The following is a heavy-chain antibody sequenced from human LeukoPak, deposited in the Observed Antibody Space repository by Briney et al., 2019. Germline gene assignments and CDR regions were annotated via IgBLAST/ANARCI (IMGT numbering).Heavy chain of an antibody. J-gene: IGHJ3*02. Sequence: GGSLRLSCSASGFTFSNFGMHWVRQAPGKGLEWVAVISYDGSLKHYLDSVKGRFTISRDNSKSTLYLQMDSLRVEDTAVYYCAKKYSYGSGAGDALDIWGHGTLVTVSS. V-gene: IGHV3-30*18. CDR3: AKKYSYGSGAGDALDI. D-gene: IGHD3-10*01. CDR1: GFTFSNFG. CDR2: ISYDGSLK.